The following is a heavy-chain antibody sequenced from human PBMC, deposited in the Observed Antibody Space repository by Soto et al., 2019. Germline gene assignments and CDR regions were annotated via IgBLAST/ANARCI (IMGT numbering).Heavy chain of an antibody. CDR3: ARGRYGDY. CDR2: ISAHNDNT. V-gene: IGHV1-18*01. CDR1: GYTFTSYG. D-gene: IGHD1-1*01. Sequence: QVNLVQSGAEVRKPGASVKVSCKGSGYTFTSYGIAWVRRAPGQGLEWMGWISAHNDNTNYAQKVQGRVTVTRDTSTSTAYMELRNLRSDDTAVYYCARGRYGDYWGQGALVTVSS. J-gene: IGHJ4*02.